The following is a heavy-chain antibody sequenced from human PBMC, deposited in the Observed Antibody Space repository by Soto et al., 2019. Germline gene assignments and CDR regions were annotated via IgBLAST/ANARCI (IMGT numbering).Heavy chain of an antibody. CDR3: AKRNRVAVAGTRGWFDP. J-gene: IGHJ5*02. V-gene: IGHV3-23*01. CDR1: GFTFSSYA. D-gene: IGHD6-19*01. Sequence: PGGSLRLSCAASGFTFSSYAMSWVRQAPGKGLEWVSAISGSGGSTYYADSVKGRFTISRDNSKNTLYLQMNSLRAEDTAVYYCAKRNRVAVAGTRGWFDPRGQGTLVTVSS. CDR2: ISGSGGST.